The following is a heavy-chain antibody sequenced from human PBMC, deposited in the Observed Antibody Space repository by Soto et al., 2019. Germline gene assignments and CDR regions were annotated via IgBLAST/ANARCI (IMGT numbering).Heavy chain of an antibody. Sequence: QLQLQESGSGLVKPSQTLSLTCAVSGGSISSGGYSWSWIRQPPGKGLEWIGYIYHSGSTYYNPSLQGRVTLSVDRSKNQFFPKLSSVSAADTAVYYRARGPSPWGQGTLVTVSS. CDR1: GGSISSGGYS. V-gene: IGHV4-30-2*01. CDR2: IYHSGST. CDR3: ARGPSP. J-gene: IGHJ5*02.